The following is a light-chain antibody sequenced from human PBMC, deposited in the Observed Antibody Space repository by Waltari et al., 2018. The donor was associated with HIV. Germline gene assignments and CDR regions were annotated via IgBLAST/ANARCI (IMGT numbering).Light chain of an antibody. V-gene: IGKV1-9*01. J-gene: IGKJ3*01. Sequence: DIQLTQSPSFLSASVGDRVTISCRASQGINSYLAWYQQKAGKAPKLLIYSASTLQSGVPSRFSGSGSGTEFTLTITSLQPEDSATYYCQQCDNYPLTFGPGTKVDIK. CDR2: SAS. CDR3: QQCDNYPLT. CDR1: QGINSY.